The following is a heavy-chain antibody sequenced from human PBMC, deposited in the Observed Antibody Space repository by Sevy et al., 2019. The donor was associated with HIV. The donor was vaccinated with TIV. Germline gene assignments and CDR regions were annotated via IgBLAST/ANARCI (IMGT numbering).Heavy chain of an antibody. J-gene: IGHJ4*02. CDR1: GFTFSISA. D-gene: IGHD5-18*01. CDR3: AKGGSSYGDSYFDH. V-gene: IGHV3-23*01. Sequence: GGSLRLSCAASGFTFSISAMTWVRQAPGKGLEWVSVISGSGNSAYYADSVKGRFTISRDNSKNTLSLQMNSLRAEDTAVYYCAKGGSSYGDSYFDHWGQGTLVTVSS. CDR2: ISGSGNSA.